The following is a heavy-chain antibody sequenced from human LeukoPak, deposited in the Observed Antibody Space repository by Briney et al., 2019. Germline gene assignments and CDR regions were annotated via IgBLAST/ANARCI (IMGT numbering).Heavy chain of an antibody. CDR3: ARGAKTYYYGSGSYFFGY. J-gene: IGHJ4*02. V-gene: IGHV1-46*01. CDR2: INPSGGST. CDR1: GYTFTSYY. Sequence: ASVKVSCKASGYTFTSYYMHWVRQAPGQGLEWMGIINPSGGSTSYAQKFQGRVTMTRDTSMSTVYMELSSLRSEDTAVYYCARGAKTYYYGSGSYFFGYWGQGTLVTVSS. D-gene: IGHD3-10*01.